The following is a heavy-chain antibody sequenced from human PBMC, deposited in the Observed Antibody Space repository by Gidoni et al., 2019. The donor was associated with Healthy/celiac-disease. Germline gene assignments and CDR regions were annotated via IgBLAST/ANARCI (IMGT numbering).Heavy chain of an antibody. CDR2: IKSKTDGGTT. Sequence: EVQLVESGGGLVKPGGSLRLSCAASGFTLSNAWMSWVRQVPGKGLEWVGRIKSKTDGGTTDYAAPVKGRFTISRDDSKITLYLQMNSLKTEDTAVYYCTTPGSYFDAFDIWGQGTMVTVSS. V-gene: IGHV3-15*01. J-gene: IGHJ3*02. D-gene: IGHD1-1*01. CDR3: TTPGSYFDAFDI. CDR1: GFTLSNAW.